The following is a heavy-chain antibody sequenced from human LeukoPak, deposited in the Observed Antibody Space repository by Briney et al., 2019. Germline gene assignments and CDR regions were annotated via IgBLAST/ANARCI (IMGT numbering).Heavy chain of an antibody. D-gene: IGHD4-17*01. V-gene: IGHV3-48*03. Sequence: GGSLRLSCAASGFTFSSYEMNWVRQAPGKGLEWVSYISSGGGGIYYADSVKGRFTISRDNAKNSLHLQMNSLRAEDTAVYYCARDGASHPSIYYFDYWGQGTLVTVSS. CDR1: GFTFSSYE. CDR3: ARDGASHPSIYYFDY. CDR2: ISSGGGGI. J-gene: IGHJ4*02.